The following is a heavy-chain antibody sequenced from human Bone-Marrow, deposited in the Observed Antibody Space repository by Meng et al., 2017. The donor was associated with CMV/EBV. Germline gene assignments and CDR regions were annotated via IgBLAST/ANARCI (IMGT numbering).Heavy chain of an antibody. Sequence: SGSSFTSYWIGWVRQMPGKGLEWMGIIYPGESDTRYSPSFQGQVTISADKSISTAYLQWSSLKASDTAMYYCARQGTEWELLDYFDYWGQGTLVTVSS. CDR1: GSSFTSYW. CDR3: ARQGTEWELLDYFDY. J-gene: IGHJ4*02. V-gene: IGHV5-51*01. D-gene: IGHD1-26*01. CDR2: IYPGESDT.